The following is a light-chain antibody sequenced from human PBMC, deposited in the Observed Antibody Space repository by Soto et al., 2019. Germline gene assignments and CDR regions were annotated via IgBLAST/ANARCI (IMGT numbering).Light chain of an antibody. CDR1: QGISSF. CDR2: DAS. CDR3: QQYHSYPAS. Sequence: DIQMTQSPSSLSASVGDRVTITCRASQGISSFLAWFQQKPGKAPKSLIYDASTLPSGVSSRFSGSGSDTHFTLTISSLQPEDFATYYCQQYHSYPASFGQGTKVEIK. V-gene: IGKV1-16*01. J-gene: IGKJ1*01.